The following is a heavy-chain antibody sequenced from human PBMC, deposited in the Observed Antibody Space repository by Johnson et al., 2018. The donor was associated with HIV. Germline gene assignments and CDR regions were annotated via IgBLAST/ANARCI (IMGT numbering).Heavy chain of an antibody. J-gene: IGHJ3*02. D-gene: IGHD1-26*01. CDR1: GFTFSSYW. CDR2: ISSSGSTI. V-gene: IGHV3-48*04. Sequence: VQLVESGGGLVQPGGSLRLSCAASGFTFSSYWMSWVRQAPGKGLEWVSAISSSGSTIYYSDPVVKGRFTISRDNAKNSVFLQMNSLRVEDTAIYYCARSIVGAIVDAFDMWGQATMVTVSS. CDR3: ARSIVGAIVDAFDM.